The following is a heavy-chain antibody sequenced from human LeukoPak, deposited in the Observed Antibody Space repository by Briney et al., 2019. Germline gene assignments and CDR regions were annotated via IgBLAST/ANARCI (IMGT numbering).Heavy chain of an antibody. V-gene: IGHV4-34*01. J-gene: IGHJ4*02. CDR2: INHSGST. Sequence: NPSETLSLTCAVYGGSFSGYYWSWIRQPPGKGLEWIGEINHSGSTNYNPSLKSRVTISVDTSKNQFSLKLSSVTAADTAVYYCARANFYYDFWSGYYYFDYWGQGTLVTVSS. CDR3: ARANFYYDFWSGYYYFDY. D-gene: IGHD3-3*01. CDR1: GGSFSGYY.